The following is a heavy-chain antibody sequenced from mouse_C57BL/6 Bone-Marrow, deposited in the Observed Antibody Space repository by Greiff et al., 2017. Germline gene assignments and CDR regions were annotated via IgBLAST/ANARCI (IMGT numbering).Heavy chain of an antibody. V-gene: IGHV1-64*01. D-gene: IGHD1-1*01. CDR1: GYTFTSYW. J-gene: IGHJ1*03. Sequence: QVQLKQPGAELVKPGASVKLSCKASGYTFTSYWMHWVKQRPGQGLEWIGMIHPNSGSTNYNEKFKSKATLTVDKSSSTAYMQLSSLTSEDSAVYYCARGNHYGSTYWYFDVWGTGTTVTVSS. CDR3: ARGNHYGSTYWYFDV. CDR2: IHPNSGST.